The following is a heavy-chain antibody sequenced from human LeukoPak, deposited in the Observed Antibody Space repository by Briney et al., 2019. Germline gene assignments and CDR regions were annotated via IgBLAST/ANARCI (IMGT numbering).Heavy chain of an antibody. D-gene: IGHD3-22*01. V-gene: IGHV1-2*02. CDR2: MNPDSGGT. J-gene: IGHJ4*02. CDR3: ARDLVYYDSSGQFDY. CDR1: GYTFTGYY. Sequence: ASVKVSCKASGYTFTGYYMHWVRQAPGQGLEWMGWMNPDSGGTNYAQKFQDRVTMNRDTSITTAYMELSRLRSDDTAVYYCARDLVYYDSSGQFDYWGQGTLVTVSS.